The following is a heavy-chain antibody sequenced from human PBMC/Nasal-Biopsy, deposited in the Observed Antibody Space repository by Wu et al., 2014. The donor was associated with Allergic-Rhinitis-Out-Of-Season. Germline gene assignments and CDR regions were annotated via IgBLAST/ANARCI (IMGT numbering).Heavy chain of an antibody. V-gene: IGHV4-39*01. D-gene: IGHD4-17*01. J-gene: IGHJ4*02. Sequence: TLSLTCTVYGVSISSHYWAGSPAPGGAGVDWECLFNGDTNLEPSLKSRVSISLDMSRNQFFLRVRSVTAADTAIYYCARHVVDDYGDYGYFDSWGQGTLVTVSS. CDR2: LFNGDT. CDR1: GVSISSHY. CDR3: ARHVVDDYGDYGYFDS.